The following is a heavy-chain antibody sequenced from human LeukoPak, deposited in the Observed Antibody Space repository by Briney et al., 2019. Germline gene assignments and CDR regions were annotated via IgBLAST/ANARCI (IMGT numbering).Heavy chain of an antibody. Sequence: ASVKVSCKASGGTFSSYAISWVRQAPGQGLEWMGWINPNSGGTNYAQKFQGWVTMTRDTSISTAYMELSRLRSDDTAVYYCARDRYSSSWYGAFDIWGQGTMVTVSS. CDR1: GGTFSSYA. D-gene: IGHD6-13*01. CDR2: INPNSGGT. J-gene: IGHJ3*02. CDR3: ARDRYSSSWYGAFDI. V-gene: IGHV1-2*04.